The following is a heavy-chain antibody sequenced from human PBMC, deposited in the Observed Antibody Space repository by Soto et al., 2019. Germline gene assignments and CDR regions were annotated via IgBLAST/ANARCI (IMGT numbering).Heavy chain of an antibody. V-gene: IGHV3-66*01. Sequence: GGSLRLSCAASGFTVSSNYMSWVRQAPGKGLEWVSVIYSGGSTYYADSVKGRFTISRDNSKNTLYLQMNSLRAEDTAVYYCARDGTQSLLRYWGQGTLVTVSS. CDR1: GFTVSSNY. J-gene: IGHJ4*02. CDR3: ARDGTQSLLRY. CDR2: IYSGGST. D-gene: IGHD5-12*01.